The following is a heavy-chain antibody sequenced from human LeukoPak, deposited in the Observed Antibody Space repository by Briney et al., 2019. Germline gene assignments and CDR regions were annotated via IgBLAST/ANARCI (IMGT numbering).Heavy chain of an antibody. CDR2: ISNDGSHK. J-gene: IGHJ4*02. D-gene: IGHD3-22*01. V-gene: IGHV3-30*18. CDR3: AKQYYEGSGPFEY. Sequence: PETSLRLSCAASGFTFSSYGMHWVRQAPGKGLEWVAVISNDGSHKYYADSVKGRVTISRDDSRNTLFLQMNSLRAEDTAVYYCAKQYYEGSGPFEYWGQGTLVTVSS. CDR1: GFTFSSYG.